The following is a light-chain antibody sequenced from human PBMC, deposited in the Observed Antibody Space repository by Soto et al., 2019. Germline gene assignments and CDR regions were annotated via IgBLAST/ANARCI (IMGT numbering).Light chain of an antibody. Sequence: EIVMTQSPATLSVSPGERATLSCRASEGVSSNLAWYQQKPGQAPRLLIYGASTRATDIPARFSGSGSGTGFTLTISSLQSEDFAVYYCQHYHNWPPYTFGQGTKLEIK. CDR3: QHYHNWPPYT. J-gene: IGKJ2*01. CDR2: GAS. V-gene: IGKV3-15*01. CDR1: EGVSSN.